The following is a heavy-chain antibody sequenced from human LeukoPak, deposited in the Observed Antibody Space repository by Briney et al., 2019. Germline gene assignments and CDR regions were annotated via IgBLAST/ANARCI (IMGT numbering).Heavy chain of an antibody. CDR1: GFSFSHSA. V-gene: IGHV3-48*01. J-gene: IGHJ4*02. CDR3: ARAPSVTAPGDSDIVIIPAALDY. Sequence: GGSLRLSCAASGFSFSHSAMNWVRQGPDKGLEWVAYIGTGGSLIVYADSVRGRFTISRDDAQNSAYLQMNSLRAEDTAIYYCARAPSVTAPGDSDIVIIPAALDYWGQGTLVTVSS. CDR2: IGTGGSLI. D-gene: IGHD2-2*01.